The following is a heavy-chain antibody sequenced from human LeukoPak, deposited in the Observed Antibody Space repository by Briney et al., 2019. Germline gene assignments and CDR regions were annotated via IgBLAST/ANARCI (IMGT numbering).Heavy chain of an antibody. D-gene: IGHD4-23*01. V-gene: IGHV3-48*02. Sequence: GGSLRLSCPASGFTFSSYSISWVRQAPGKGLEWVSYISSSSTMSYADSVKGRFTISRDNANNSLYLQMSSLRDEDTAVYYCARGGTSSSLAYWGQGTLVTVSS. CDR2: ISSSSTM. J-gene: IGHJ4*02. CDR1: GFTFSSYS. CDR3: ARGGTSSSLAY.